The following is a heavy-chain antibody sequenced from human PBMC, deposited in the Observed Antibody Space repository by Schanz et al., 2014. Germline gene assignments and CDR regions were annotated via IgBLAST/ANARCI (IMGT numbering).Heavy chain of an antibody. CDR3: AKDLYNYGIFDS. D-gene: IGHD3-16*01. CDR1: GFTFTNYA. V-gene: IGHV3-23*04. CDR2: ISGSGSTA. J-gene: IGHJ5*01. Sequence: EVQLVESGGGLVQPGGSLRLSCIGSGFTFTNYAMTWVRQAPGKGLEWVSGISGSGSTADYADSVKGRFTISRDNSRKTLYLQMNSLRADDTAVYYCAKDLYNYGIFDSWGQGTLVTVSS.